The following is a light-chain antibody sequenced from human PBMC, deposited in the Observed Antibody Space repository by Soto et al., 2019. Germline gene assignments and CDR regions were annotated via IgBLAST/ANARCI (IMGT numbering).Light chain of an antibody. CDR2: SNN. V-gene: IGLV1-44*01. CDR1: SSNIGSNT. J-gene: IGLJ1*01. Sequence: QSVLTQPPSVSGTPGQRVTISCSGSSSNIGSNTVNWYQQLPGTAPKLLIYSNNQRPSGVPDRFSGSKSGTSASLAISGLQSEDEADYYCAAWDDSLNGVFGTGTKLTVL. CDR3: AAWDDSLNGV.